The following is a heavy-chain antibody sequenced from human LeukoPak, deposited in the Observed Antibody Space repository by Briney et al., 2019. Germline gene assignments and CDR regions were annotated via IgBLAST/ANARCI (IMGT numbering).Heavy chain of an antibody. Sequence: GGSLRLSCAASGFTFSDYYMSWIRQAPGKGLEWVSYISSSGSTIYYADSVKGRFTISRDNAKNSLYLQMNSLRAEDTAVYYCARDLVPAATDYDMDVWGQGTTVTVSS. V-gene: IGHV3-11*01. CDR2: ISSSGSTI. J-gene: IGHJ6*02. CDR1: GFTFSDYY. CDR3: ARDLVPAATDYDMDV. D-gene: IGHD2-2*01.